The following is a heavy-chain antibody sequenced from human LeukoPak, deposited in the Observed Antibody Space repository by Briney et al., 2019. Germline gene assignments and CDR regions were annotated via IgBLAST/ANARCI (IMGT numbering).Heavy chain of an antibody. CDR1: GGSISSYY. CDR2: VYNSGRT. CDR3: ARHGNSWSFDY. D-gene: IGHD6-13*01. J-gene: IGHJ4*02. V-gene: IGHV4-59*08. Sequence: PSETLSLTCTVSGGSISSYYWSWIRQPPGKGLEWIGYVYNSGRTTYNPSLKSRVTISVDTSKNQFSLKLSSVTAADTAVYYCARHGNSWSFDYWGQGALVTVSS.